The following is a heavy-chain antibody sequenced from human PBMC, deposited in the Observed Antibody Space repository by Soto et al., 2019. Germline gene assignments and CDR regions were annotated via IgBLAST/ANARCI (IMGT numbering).Heavy chain of an antibody. D-gene: IGHD2-2*01. CDR3: ARFLVVVPAAMLVDWFDP. Sequence: EVQLVESGGGLVQPGGSLRLSCAASGFTFSSYSMNWVRQAPGKGLEWVSYISSSSSTIYYADSVKGRFTISRDTAKNSLYLQMNSLRAEDTAVYYCARFLVVVPAAMLVDWFDPWGQGTLVTVSS. CDR1: GFTFSSYS. J-gene: IGHJ5*02. CDR2: ISSSSSTI. V-gene: IGHV3-48*01.